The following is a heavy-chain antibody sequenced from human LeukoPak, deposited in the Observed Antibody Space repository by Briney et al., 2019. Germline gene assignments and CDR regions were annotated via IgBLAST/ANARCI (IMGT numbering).Heavy chain of an antibody. CDR2: ITSSGAAT. Sequence: GGSLRLSCAASGFTFSSYAMSWVRQAPGKGLEWVSSITSSGAATYYADSVKGRFTTSRDNSDNTLYLQMNSLRAEDTAVYYCAKDRPNYYGSNGHYYKLNGDCWGQGTLVTVSS. J-gene: IGHJ4*02. V-gene: IGHV3-23*01. D-gene: IGHD3-22*01. CDR1: GFTFSSYA. CDR3: AKDRPNYYGSNGHYYKLNGDC.